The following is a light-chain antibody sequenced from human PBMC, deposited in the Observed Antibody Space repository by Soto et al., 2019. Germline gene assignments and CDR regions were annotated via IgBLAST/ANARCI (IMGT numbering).Light chain of an antibody. V-gene: IGKV1-9*01. J-gene: IGKJ1*01. CDR3: QQYNSYSWT. CDR2: AAS. Sequence: IRVTKSPSVVSASVGDRVTITCRASQGISSYLAWYQQKPGKAPNLLVYAASTLQSGVPSRFSGSGSGTEFTLTISSLQPDDFATYYCQQYNSYSWTFGQGTKVDIK. CDR1: QGISSY.